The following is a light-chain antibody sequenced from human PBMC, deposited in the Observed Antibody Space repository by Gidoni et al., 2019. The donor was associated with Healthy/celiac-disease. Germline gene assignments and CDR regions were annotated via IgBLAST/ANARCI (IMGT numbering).Light chain of an antibody. V-gene: IGKV1-39*01. CDR3: QQSYSTPDT. CDR1: QSISSY. Sequence: DLPLTQSPSSLSASVGDRVTITCRASQSISSYLNWYQQKPGKAPKLLSYAASSLQSGVPSRFSGSGSGTDFTLTISSLQPEDFATYYCQQSYSTPDTFGQGTKLEIK. CDR2: AAS. J-gene: IGKJ2*01.